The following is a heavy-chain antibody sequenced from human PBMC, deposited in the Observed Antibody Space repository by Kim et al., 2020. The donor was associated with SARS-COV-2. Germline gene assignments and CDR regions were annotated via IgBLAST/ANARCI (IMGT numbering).Heavy chain of an antibody. D-gene: IGHD1-26*01. J-gene: IGHJ4*02. V-gene: IGHV1-3*01. Sequence: ASVKVSCKASGYSLTTYTMQWVRQAPGQRLEWMGWISAGNGNTKYSQKFQGRVTITRDTSASTAYMELSSLRSEDTAVYYCARYFSGTYSFDYWGQGTLVAVSS. CDR1: GYSLTTYT. CDR2: ISAGNGNT. CDR3: ARYFSGTYSFDY.